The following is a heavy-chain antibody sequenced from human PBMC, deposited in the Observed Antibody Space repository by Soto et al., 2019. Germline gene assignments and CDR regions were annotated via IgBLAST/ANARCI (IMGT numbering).Heavy chain of an antibody. Sequence: EVQLVESGGGLVQPGGSLRLSCAASGFTFRSYWMSWVRQAPGKGLEWVANIKDDGSDKYYVDSVKGRFTISRDNAKNSLYLQMNSLRVEDTAVYYCARSSPLGPTGYWGQGTLVTVSA. CDR3: ARSSPLGPTGY. CDR2: IKDDGSDK. J-gene: IGHJ4*02. CDR1: GFTFRSYW. V-gene: IGHV3-7*01.